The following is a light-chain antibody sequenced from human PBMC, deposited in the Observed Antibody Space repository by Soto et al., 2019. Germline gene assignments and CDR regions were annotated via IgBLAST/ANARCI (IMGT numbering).Light chain of an antibody. V-gene: IGKV3-11*01. CDR3: HQRQSWPRT. CDR2: LAS. J-gene: IGKJ1*01. CDR1: QAVNTR. Sequence: EIVLTQSPATLSSFPGDRVTLSCRASQAVNTRLAWYQHRPGQAPRLLIYLASTRAAGVPARFSGSGSGTDFTLTISDVEPEDFAGYYCHQRQSWPRTFGQGTTVDI.